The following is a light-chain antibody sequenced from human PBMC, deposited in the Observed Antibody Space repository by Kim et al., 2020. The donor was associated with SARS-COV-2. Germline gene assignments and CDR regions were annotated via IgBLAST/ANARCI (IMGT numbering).Light chain of an antibody. CDR3: HQYGSSPQT. CDR2: GTS. J-gene: IGKJ1*01. CDR1: QTIISDY. Sequence: EIVLTQSPGTLSLSPGQRATLSCTASQTIISDYLAWYQQKPGQAPRLLIYGTSNKFTGIPDRFSGSGSGTDFTLTISELEPEDFAVYYCHQYGSSPQTFGRGTKVDIK. V-gene: IGKV3-20*01.